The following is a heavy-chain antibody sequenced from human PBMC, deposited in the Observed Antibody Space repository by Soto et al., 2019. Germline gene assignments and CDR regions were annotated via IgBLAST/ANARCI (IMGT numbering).Heavy chain of an antibody. V-gene: IGHV3-21*01. CDR1: GFALSSYR. CDR2: ISTSSSYI. CDR3: VRDEGCTVGSCGSSGLDV. D-gene: IGHD2-15*01. Sequence: GGSLRLSCAASGFALSSYRMNWVRQAPGRGLECVSSISTSSSYIFYVDSVKGRFTISRDNAKNSLYLQINSLRADDTAVYYCVRDEGCTVGSCGSSGLDVWGQGTTVTVSS. J-gene: IGHJ6*02.